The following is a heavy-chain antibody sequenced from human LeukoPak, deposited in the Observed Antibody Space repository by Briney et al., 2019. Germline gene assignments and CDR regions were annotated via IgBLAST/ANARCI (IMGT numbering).Heavy chain of an antibody. Sequence: KASETLSLTCTVSGGSINSGGYYWSWIRQHPGKGLEWIGYIYYSGNTYYNPSLKSRITISLDTSKNQFSLKLSSVTAADTAVYYCARGSSGWLRFDYWGQGTLVTVSS. CDR1: GGSINSGGYY. D-gene: IGHD6-19*01. J-gene: IGHJ4*02. CDR3: ARGSSGWLRFDY. CDR2: IYYSGNT. V-gene: IGHV4-31*03.